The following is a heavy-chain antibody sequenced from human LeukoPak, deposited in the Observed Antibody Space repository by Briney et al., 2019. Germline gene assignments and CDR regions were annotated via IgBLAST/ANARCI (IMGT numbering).Heavy chain of an antibody. CDR2: ISGSGGST. Sequence: GGSLRLSCAASGFTFSIYTIHWVRQAPGKGLEWVSAISGSGGSTYYADSVKGRFTISRDNSKNTLYLQMNSLRDEDTAVYYCAKFEFGFWGQGTLVTVSS. V-gene: IGHV3-23*01. D-gene: IGHD3-16*01. J-gene: IGHJ4*02. CDR1: GFTFSIYT. CDR3: AKFEFGF.